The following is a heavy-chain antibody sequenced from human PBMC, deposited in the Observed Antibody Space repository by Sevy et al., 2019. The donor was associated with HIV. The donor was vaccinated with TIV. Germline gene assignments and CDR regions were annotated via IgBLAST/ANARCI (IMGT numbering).Heavy chain of an antibody. Sequence: GGALRLSCAASGFTFRDYPMNWIRQAPGKGLEWFSYIRRASDSIYYADSVMGRFTVSRDNAKNSLYLQMDRLSDEDTAIYYCAREHTGSFPDFWGQGTLVTVSS. CDR3: AREHTGSFPDF. CDR1: GFTFRDYP. V-gene: IGHV3-48*02. D-gene: IGHD1-26*01. CDR2: IRRASDSI. J-gene: IGHJ4*02.